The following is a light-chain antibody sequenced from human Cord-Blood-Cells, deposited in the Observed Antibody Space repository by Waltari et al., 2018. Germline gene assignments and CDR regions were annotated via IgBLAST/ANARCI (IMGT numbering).Light chain of an antibody. Sequence: EIVLTQSPGTLSLSPGERATLSCRARQSVSSSYLAWYQQKPGQAPRLLIYDASSRYTGIPDRFSGSGSGTDFTLTISRLEPEDFAVYYCQQYGSSLITFGQGTRLEIK. CDR1: QSVSSSY. J-gene: IGKJ5*01. V-gene: IGKV3-20*01. CDR3: QQYGSSLIT. CDR2: DAS.